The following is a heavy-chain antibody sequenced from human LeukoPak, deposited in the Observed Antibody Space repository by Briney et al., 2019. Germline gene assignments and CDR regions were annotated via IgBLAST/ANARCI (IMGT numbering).Heavy chain of an antibody. D-gene: IGHD3-3*01. Sequence: PGGSLRLSCAVSGSSFSSASMNWVPQAPAKGLEWLSYICNASSTIYYADSVRGRFTISRDNAKNSLYLQMNSLRAEDTAVYYCARGTIFGVAKTTRFDYWGLGTLVTVSS. CDR3: ARGTIFGVAKTTRFDY. V-gene: IGHV3-48*04. CDR1: GSSFSSAS. J-gene: IGHJ4*01. CDR2: ICNASSTI.